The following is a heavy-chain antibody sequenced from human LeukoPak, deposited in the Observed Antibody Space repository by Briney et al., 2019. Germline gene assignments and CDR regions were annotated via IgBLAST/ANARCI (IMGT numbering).Heavy chain of an antibody. CDR1: GFTFTSYW. J-gene: IGHJ5*02. CDR3: ARVLYDSSGLNWFDP. Sequence: PGGSLRLSCAASGFTFTSYWMSWVRQAPGKGLEWVANIKQDGSEKYYVDSVKGRFTISRDNAKNSLYLQMNSLRAEDTAVYYCARVLYDSSGLNWFDPWGQGTLVTVSS. D-gene: IGHD3-22*01. CDR2: IKQDGSEK. V-gene: IGHV3-7*01.